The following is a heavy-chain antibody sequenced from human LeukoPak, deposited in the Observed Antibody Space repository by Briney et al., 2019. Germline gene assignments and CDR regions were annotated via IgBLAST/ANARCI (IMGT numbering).Heavy chain of an antibody. J-gene: IGHJ6*03. CDR3: ARPGARYYYYYMDV. CDR2: INHSGST. D-gene: IGHD1-26*01. CDR1: GGSFSGYY. V-gene: IGHV4-34*01. Sequence: KPSGTLSLTCAVYGGSFSGYYWSWIRQPPGKGLEWIGEINHSGSTNYNPSLKSRVTISVDTSKNQFSLKLSSVTAADTAVYYCARPGARYYYYYMDVWGKGTTVTVSS.